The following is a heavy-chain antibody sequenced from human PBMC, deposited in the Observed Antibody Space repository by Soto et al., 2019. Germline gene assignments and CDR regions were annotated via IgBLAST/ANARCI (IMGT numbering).Heavy chain of an antibody. CDR3: SHRVIGPAAPQIYS. CDR1: GFSLSTYGVG. D-gene: IGHD6-6*01. J-gene: IGHJ4*02. CDR2: IFWNDDK. Sequence: QITLKESGPTLVKPTQTLTLTCSFSGFSLSTYGVGVAWIRQPPGKALEWLALIFWNDDKFYTSSLRNRLTITKYTSKNQVILTLTNMEPEDAATYYCSHRVIGPAAPQIYSWGRGTLVTVSS. V-gene: IGHV2-5*01.